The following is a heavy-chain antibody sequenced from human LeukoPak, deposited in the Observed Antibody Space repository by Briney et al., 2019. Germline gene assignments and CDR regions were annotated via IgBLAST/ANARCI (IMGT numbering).Heavy chain of an antibody. CDR2: ISWNSGSI. D-gene: IGHD3-16*01. CDR3: ARGSYFDY. V-gene: IGHV3-9*01. CDR1: GFTFDDYA. Sequence: PGRSLRLSCAASGFTFDDYAMHWVRQAPGKGLEWVSGISWNSGSIGYADSVKGRFTISRDNAKNSLYLQMNSLRAEGTALYYCARGSYFDYWGQGTLVTVSS. J-gene: IGHJ4*02.